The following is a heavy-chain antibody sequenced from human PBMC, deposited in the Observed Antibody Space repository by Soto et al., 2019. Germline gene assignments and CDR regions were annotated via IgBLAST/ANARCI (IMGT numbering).Heavy chain of an antibody. CDR3: ARLLDYYDRSGYFDY. J-gene: IGHJ4*02. Sequence: SETLSLTCTVSGTSISTTDYYWGWIRQPPGKGLEWITSIYYTGMTYYNPSLKSRVTISVDTSKNQFSLKLSSVTAADTAVYYCARLLDYYDRSGYFDYWGQGTLVTVSS. CDR1: GTSISTTDYY. V-gene: IGHV4-39*01. CDR2: IYYTGMT. D-gene: IGHD3-22*01.